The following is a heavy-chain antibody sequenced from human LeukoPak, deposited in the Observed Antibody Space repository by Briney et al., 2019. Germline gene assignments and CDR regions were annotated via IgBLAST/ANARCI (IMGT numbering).Heavy chain of an antibody. J-gene: IGHJ4*02. V-gene: IGHV4-34*01. CDR1: GGSFSGYY. D-gene: IGHD3-22*01. CDR2: INHSGST. Sequence: SETLSLTCAVYGGSFSGYYWSWIRQPPGKGLEWIGEINHSGSTNYNPSLKSRVTISVDTSKNQFSLKLSSVTAADTAVYYCARRADSSGFYSAPDYWGQGTLVTVSS. CDR3: ARRADSSGFYSAPDY.